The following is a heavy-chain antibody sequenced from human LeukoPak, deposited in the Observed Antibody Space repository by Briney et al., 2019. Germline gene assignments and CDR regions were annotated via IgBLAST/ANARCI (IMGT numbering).Heavy chain of an antibody. V-gene: IGHV3-66*01. Sequence: GGFLRLSCAASGFTVSSNYMSWVRQAPGKGLEWVAISYSGNTTYCADSVRGRFTISRDKSKNRLHLQMNSLRAEDTAVYYCATYSSGRRGYYFDSWGQRTLVTVSS. D-gene: IGHD6-19*01. J-gene: IGHJ4*02. CDR3: ATYSSGRRGYYFDS. CDR1: GFTVSSNY. CDR2: SYSGNTT.